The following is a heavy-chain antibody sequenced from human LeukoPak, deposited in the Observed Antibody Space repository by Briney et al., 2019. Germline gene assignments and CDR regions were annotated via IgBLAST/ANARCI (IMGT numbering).Heavy chain of an antibody. J-gene: IGHJ5*02. Sequence: SETLSLTCAVYGGSFCGYYWSWIRQPPGKGLEWIGEINHSGSTNYNPSLKSRVTISVDTSKNQFSLKLSSVTGADTAVYYCARGRLYNWNGKGLSWFDPWGQGTLVTVSS. CDR2: INHSGST. V-gene: IGHV4-34*01. CDR3: ARGRLYNWNGKGLSWFDP. D-gene: IGHD1-1*01. CDR1: GGSFCGYY.